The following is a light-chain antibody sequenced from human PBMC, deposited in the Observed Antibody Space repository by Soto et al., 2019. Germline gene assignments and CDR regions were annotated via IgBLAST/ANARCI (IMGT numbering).Light chain of an antibody. V-gene: IGKV3-11*01. CDR3: QQRYAWPPIT. J-gene: IGKJ5*01. CDR1: RSVRSY. CDR2: DAS. Sequence: EIVLTQSPATLSLSPGKRATLSCRASRSVRSYLAWYQQKPGQAPRLLIHDASNRAAGIPARFSGSGSETDFTLTISNLEPEDFAVYYCQQRYAWPPITFGQGTRLEIK.